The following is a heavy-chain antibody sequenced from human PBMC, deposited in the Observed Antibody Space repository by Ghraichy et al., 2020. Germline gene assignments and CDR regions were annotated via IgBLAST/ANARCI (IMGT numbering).Heavy chain of an antibody. CDR3: ARGHAYSGSRDS. CDR2: IDYSGST. V-gene: IGHV4-59*01. CDR1: GGSRNYY. D-gene: IGHD2-21*01. J-gene: IGHJ5*02. Sequence: SETLSLTCTISGGSRNYYWNWIRQPPGKGLEWIGHIDYSGSTLYSLSLRSRVTISLDTSQSHFSLKVTAVTAADTAVYYCARGHAYSGSRDSWGRGTLVTVSS.